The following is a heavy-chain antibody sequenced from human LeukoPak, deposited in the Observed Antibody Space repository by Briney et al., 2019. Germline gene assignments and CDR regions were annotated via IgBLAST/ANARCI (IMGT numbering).Heavy chain of an antibody. J-gene: IGHJ5*02. CDR3: ARGWLPADPNWFDP. V-gene: IGHV4-4*07. Sequence: SETLSLTCTVSGGSISSHYWSWIRQSAGKGLEWVGRIYSSGSTNYNPSLKRRVTMSVDTSTNQFSLKLSSVTAADTAVYYCARGWLPADPNWFDPWGQGTLVTVSS. CDR2: IYSSGST. D-gene: IGHD2-2*01. CDR1: GGSISSHY.